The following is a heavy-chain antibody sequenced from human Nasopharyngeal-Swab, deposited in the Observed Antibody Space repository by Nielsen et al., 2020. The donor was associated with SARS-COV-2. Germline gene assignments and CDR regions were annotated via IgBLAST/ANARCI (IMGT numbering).Heavy chain of an antibody. Sequence: GESLKISCAASGFSFTNYAMYWVRQATGKGLEWVSALGIPGDTYYAGSVKGRFTISREDAKNSLYLQMNNLRAAETAVYYCARATHDYGDYRFDFWGQGTLVTVSS. J-gene: IGHJ4*02. CDR2: LGIPGDT. D-gene: IGHD4-17*01. V-gene: IGHV3-13*01. CDR1: GFSFTNYA. CDR3: ARATHDYGDYRFDF.